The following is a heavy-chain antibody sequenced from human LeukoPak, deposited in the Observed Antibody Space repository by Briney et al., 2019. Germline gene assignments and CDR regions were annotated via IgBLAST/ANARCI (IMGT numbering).Heavy chain of an antibody. Sequence: SETLSLTCTVSGYSINSGYYWGWIRQPPGKGLEWIGSMYHGGSTFYNPSLKSRVTISIDTSKNQFSLELSSVTAADTAVYYCARRGGNYYDSSGYYYHFDYWGQETLVTVSS. CDR3: ARRGGNYYDSSGYYYHFDY. D-gene: IGHD3-22*01. V-gene: IGHV4-38-2*02. CDR2: MYHGGST. J-gene: IGHJ4*02. CDR1: GYSINSGYY.